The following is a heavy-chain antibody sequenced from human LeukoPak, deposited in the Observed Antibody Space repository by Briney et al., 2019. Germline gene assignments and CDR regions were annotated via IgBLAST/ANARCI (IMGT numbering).Heavy chain of an antibody. CDR1: GYTFTSYG. CDR2: ISAYNGNT. D-gene: IGHD3-22*01. CDR3: ARSQHDSSGYYYYYYGMDV. Sequence: ASVKVSCKASGYTFTSYGISWVRQAPGQGLEWMGWISAYNGNTNYAQKLQGRVTMTTDTSTSTAYMELRSLRSDDTAVYYCARSQHDSSGYYYYYYGMDVWGQGTTVTVSS. V-gene: IGHV1-18*01. J-gene: IGHJ6*02.